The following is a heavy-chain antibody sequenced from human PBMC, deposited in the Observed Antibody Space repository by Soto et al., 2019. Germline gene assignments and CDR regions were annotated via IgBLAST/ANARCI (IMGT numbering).Heavy chain of an antibody. V-gene: IGHV3-15*01. D-gene: IGHD2-8*01. J-gene: IGHJ4*02. CDR2: IKSKTDGGTT. Sequence: GGSLRLSCAASGFTFSNAWMSWVRQAPGKGLEWVGRIKSKTDGGTTDYAAPVKGRFTISRDDSKNTLYLQMNSLKTEDTSLYYCTTLPYCTNGVCFRSFDYWGQGTLVTVSS. CDR1: GFTFSNAW. CDR3: TTLPYCTNGVCFRSFDY.